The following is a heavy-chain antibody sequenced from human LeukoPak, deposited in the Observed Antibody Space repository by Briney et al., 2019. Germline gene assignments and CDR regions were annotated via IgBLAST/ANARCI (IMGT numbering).Heavy chain of an antibody. D-gene: IGHD4-11*01. CDR1: GYTFTVYY. V-gene: IGHV1-2*02. Sequence: ASVKVSCKASGYTFTVYYMHWVRQAPGQGLEWMGWINPNSGGTNYAQKFQGRVTMTRDTSISTAYMELSRLRSDDTAVYYCARDPGHDTSNYGGLDFWGQGTLVTVSS. CDR2: INPNSGGT. CDR3: ARDPGHDTSNYGGLDF. J-gene: IGHJ4*02.